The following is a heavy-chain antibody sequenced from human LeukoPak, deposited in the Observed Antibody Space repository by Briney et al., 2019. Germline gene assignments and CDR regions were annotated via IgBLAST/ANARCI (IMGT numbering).Heavy chain of an antibody. CDR1: GFTFDDYA. D-gene: IGHD6-19*01. CDR3: AKGWYSSGWYPNGHFDY. V-gene: IGHV3-9*01. J-gene: IGHJ4*02. Sequence: PGGSLRLSCAASGFTFDDYAMHWVRQAPGKGLEWVSGISWNSGSIGYADSVKGRFTISRDNAKNSLYLQMNSLRAEDTALYYCAKGWYSSGWYPNGHFDYWGQGTLVTVSS. CDR2: ISWNSGSI.